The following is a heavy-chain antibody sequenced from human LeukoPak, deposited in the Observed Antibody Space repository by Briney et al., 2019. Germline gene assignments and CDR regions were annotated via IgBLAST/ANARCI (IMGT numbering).Heavy chain of an antibody. CDR3: ATDWRTQVLHPYYFEY. D-gene: IGHD3-16*01. CDR1: GFTFSDYS. J-gene: IGHJ4*02. Sequence: GGSLRLSCAASGFTFSDYSMNWVRQAPGRGLEWVSFISSVSGYIYDVDSVKDRFTIARDNAKNSLYLQMNSLRAEDTAVYYCATDWRTQVLHPYYFEYWGQGVLVTVSS. V-gene: IGHV3-21*01. CDR2: ISSVSGYI.